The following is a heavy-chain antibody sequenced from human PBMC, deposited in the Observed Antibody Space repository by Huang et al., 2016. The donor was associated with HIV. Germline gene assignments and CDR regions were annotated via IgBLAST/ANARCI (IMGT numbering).Heavy chain of an antibody. Sequence: EVQLVQSGAVVKKPGESLKISCKGSGYRFTNYWIGWVRQMPGKGVEWRGIIYPGDSDTKYSPSFQGKVTIYADKSVSTAYLQWSRLKASDSAVYYCARPLLGYSNGYYFDNWGQGTLVTVSS. CDR2: IYPGDSDT. CDR1: GYRFTNYW. J-gene: IGHJ4*02. V-gene: IGHV5-51*03. CDR3: ARPLLGYSNGYYFDN. D-gene: IGHD5-18*01.